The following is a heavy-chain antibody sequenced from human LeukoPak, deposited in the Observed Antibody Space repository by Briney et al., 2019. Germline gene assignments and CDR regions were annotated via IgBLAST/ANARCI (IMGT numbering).Heavy chain of an antibody. D-gene: IGHD4-23*01. V-gene: IGHV3-30*18. CDR3: AKGAWELPY. J-gene: IGHJ4*02. CDR1: GFSFINSG. Sequence: GGPPRLSSGAAGFSFINSGWHRVRRPPARGRQWVALLANDRSKKNYADSVKGRFTISSDDTKNTLYIQMNSLRAEDTAVYYCAKGAWELPYWGQGTLVTVSS. CDR2: LANDRSKK.